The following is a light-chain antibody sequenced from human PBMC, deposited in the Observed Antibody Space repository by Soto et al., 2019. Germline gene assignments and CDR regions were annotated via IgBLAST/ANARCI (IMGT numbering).Light chain of an antibody. V-gene: IGKV1-6*01. CDR3: LQDYNYPLT. CDR2: AAS. CDR1: QGIRND. Sequence: AIQMTQSPSSLSASVGDRVTITCRASQGIRNDLGWYQQKPGKAPKLLIYAASSLQSGVPSRFSGSGSGTDFTLTICILQPEDFATYYSLQDYNYPLTFGQGTKV. J-gene: IGKJ1*01.